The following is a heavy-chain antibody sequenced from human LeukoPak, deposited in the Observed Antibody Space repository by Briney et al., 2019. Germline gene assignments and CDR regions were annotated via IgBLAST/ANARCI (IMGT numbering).Heavy chain of an antibody. J-gene: IGHJ3*02. V-gene: IGHV4-4*02. CDR1: GGSISSSNW. CDR2: IYHSGST. CDR3: ARGLYSSSWYGAFDI. Sequence: SGTLSLTCAVSGGSISSSNWWSWVRQPPGKGLEWIGEIYHSGSTNYNPSLKSRVTISVDKSKNQFSLKLSSVTAADTAVYYCARGLYSSSWYGAFDIWGQGTMVTVSS. D-gene: IGHD6-13*01.